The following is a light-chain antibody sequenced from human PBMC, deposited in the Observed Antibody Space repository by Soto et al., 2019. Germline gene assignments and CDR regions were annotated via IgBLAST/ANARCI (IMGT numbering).Light chain of an antibody. V-gene: IGKV3-11*01. Sequence: EILLTQSPSTLSLSPGETGTLSCRASQSVSGYIGWYQQRPGQAPRLLIYDASRRSTGIPARFSGSGSGADFTLTISTLEPEDFAVYYCQQRSSWPITFGQGTRLEIK. J-gene: IGKJ5*01. CDR3: QQRSSWPIT. CDR1: QSVSGY. CDR2: DAS.